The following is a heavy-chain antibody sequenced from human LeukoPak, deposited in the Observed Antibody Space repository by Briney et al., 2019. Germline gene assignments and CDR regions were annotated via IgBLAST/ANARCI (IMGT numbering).Heavy chain of an antibody. CDR2: ISIYSGNT. Sequence: ASVTVSCKASGYTFTNHDITWVRQAPGQGLERIGWISIYSGNTNYLQKLQGRVTMTADKSTSTAYMELRSLRSDDTAMYYCARIYEYVTGGHFDYWGQGTLVTVSS. CDR1: GYTFTNHD. V-gene: IGHV1-18*04. J-gene: IGHJ4*02. D-gene: IGHD3-16*01. CDR3: ARIYEYVTGGHFDY.